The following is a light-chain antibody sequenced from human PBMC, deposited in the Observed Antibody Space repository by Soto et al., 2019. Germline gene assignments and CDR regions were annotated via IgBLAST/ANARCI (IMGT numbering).Light chain of an antibody. V-gene: IGKV3-15*01. CDR1: QSVSRN. J-gene: IGKJ1*01. Sequence: EIVMTQSPATLSVSPGKRATLSCRASQSVSRNLAWYQQKPGQAPRLLVYGASTRATGITARFSGSGSGTDFTLTISSLQSEDVAVYYCQQYNKWPRTFGQGTKVEIK. CDR2: GAS. CDR3: QQYNKWPRT.